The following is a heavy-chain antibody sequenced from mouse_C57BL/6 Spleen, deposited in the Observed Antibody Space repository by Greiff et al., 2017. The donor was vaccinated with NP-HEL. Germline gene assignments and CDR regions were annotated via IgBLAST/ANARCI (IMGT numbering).Heavy chain of an antibody. Sequence: QVQLQQSGAELVRPGSSVKLSCKASGYTFTSYWMHWVKQRPIQGLEWIGNIDPSDSETHYNQKFKDKATLTVDKSSSTAYMQLSSLTSEDSAVYYCARGEYYGSSSYYYAMDYWGQGTSVTVSS. D-gene: IGHD1-1*01. CDR1: GYTFTSYW. J-gene: IGHJ4*01. CDR3: ARGEYYGSSSYYYAMDY. V-gene: IGHV1-52*01. CDR2: IDPSDSET.